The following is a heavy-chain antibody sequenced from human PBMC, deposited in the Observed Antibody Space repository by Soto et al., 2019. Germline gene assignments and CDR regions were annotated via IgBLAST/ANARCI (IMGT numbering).Heavy chain of an antibody. CDR2: YSGFT. CDR1: GGSITTYQ. V-gene: IGHV4-59*01. J-gene: IGHJ4*02. CDR3: AREYRDYSFFFDY. D-gene: IGHD4-17*01. Sequence: TETLSLTCTVSGGSITTYQWSWIRQPPGKGLEWIGGYSGFTNYNPSLESRATISVDHSKNQFFLTLRSVTAADTAVYYCAREYRDYSFFFDYWRQGVLVNVS.